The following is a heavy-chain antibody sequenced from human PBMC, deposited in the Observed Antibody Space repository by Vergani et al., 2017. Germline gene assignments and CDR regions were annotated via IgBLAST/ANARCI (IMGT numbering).Heavy chain of an antibody. J-gene: IGHJ4*02. D-gene: IGHD3-9*01. CDR1: GFTFSSYW. Sequence: EVQLVESGGGLVQPGGSLRLSCAASGFTFSSYWMSWVRQAPGKGLEWVANIKQDGSEKDYVDSVKGRFTISRDNAKNSLYLQMNSLRAEDTAVYYCARDRGDILTGPSDYWGQGTLVTVSS. CDR3: ARDRGDILTGPSDY. V-gene: IGHV3-7*03. CDR2: IKQDGSEK.